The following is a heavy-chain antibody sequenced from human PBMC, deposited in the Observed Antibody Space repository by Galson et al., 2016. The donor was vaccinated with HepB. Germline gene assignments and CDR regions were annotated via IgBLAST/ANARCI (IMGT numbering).Heavy chain of an antibody. CDR2: IKQDGKEK. D-gene: IGHD6-19*01. J-gene: IGHJ6*02. CDR3: ARDRGKWLIPRGMDV. Sequence: SLRLSCAASGFIFSTYWMTWVRQAPGKGLEWVANIKQDGKEKYYVDSVKGRFTISRDNAKNSLYLQMNSLRAEDTAVYYCARDRGKWLIPRGMDVWGQGTTVTVSS. CDR1: GFIFSTYW. V-gene: IGHV3-7*01.